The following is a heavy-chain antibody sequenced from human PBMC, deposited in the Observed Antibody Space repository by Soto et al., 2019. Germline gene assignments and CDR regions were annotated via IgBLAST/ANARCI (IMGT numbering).Heavy chain of an antibody. CDR2: INHSGST. Sequence: SETLSLTCAVYGGSFSGYYWSWIRQPPGKGLEWIGEINHSGSTNYNPSLKSRVTISVDTSKNQFSLKLSSVTAADTAVYYCARCRGSGSYYRTYYYYYMDVWGKGTTVTVSS. CDR1: GGSFSGYY. CDR3: ARCRGSGSYYRTYYYYYMDV. J-gene: IGHJ6*03. V-gene: IGHV4-34*01. D-gene: IGHD3-10*01.